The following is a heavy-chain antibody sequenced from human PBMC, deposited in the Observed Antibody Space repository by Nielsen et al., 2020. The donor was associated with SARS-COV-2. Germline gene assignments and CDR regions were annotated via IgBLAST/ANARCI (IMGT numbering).Heavy chain of an antibody. CDR2: IYYSGST. CDR3: ARVGRNDPRMPTGSYAFDI. Sequence: SETLSLTCTVSGGSISSYYWSWIRQPPGKGLEWIGYIYYSGSTNYNPSLKSRVTISVDTSKNQFSLKLSSVTAADTAVYYCARVGRNDPRMPTGSYAFDIWGQGTMVTVSS. V-gene: IGHV4-59*01. CDR1: GGSISSYY. J-gene: IGHJ3*02. D-gene: IGHD1-1*01.